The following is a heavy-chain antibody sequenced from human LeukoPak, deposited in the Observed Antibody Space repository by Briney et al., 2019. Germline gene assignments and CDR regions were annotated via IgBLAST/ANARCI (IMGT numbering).Heavy chain of an antibody. D-gene: IGHD3-10*01. Sequence: SETLSLTCTVSGGSISSYYWSWIRQPAGKGLEWIGRIYTSGSTNYNPSLKSRVTISVDKSKNQFSLKLSSVTAADTAVYYCARVLVRGSNWFDPWGQGTLVTVSS. V-gene: IGHV4-4*07. CDR1: GGSISSYY. CDR2: IYTSGST. J-gene: IGHJ5*02. CDR3: ARVLVRGSNWFDP.